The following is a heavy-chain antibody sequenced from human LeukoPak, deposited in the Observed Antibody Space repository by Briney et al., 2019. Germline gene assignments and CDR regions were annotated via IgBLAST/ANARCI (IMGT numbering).Heavy chain of an antibody. J-gene: IGHJ4*02. CDR1: GFTVSSNY. V-gene: IGHV3-53*05. CDR3: AKDFEYYYGSGTFDY. D-gene: IGHD3-10*01. Sequence: GGSLRLSCAASGFTVSSNYMSWVRQAPGKGLEWVSVIYSGGSTYYADSVKGRFTISRDNSKNTLYLQMNSLRAEDTAVYYCAKDFEYYYGSGTFDYWGQGTLVTVSS. CDR2: IYSGGST.